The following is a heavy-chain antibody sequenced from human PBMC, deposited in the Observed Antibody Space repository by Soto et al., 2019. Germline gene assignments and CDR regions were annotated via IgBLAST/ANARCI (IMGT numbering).Heavy chain of an antibody. CDR2: MNEDGSER. CDR3: ARDRAYSRFDY. CDR1: GFSFSSAW. D-gene: IGHD4-4*01. V-gene: IGHV3-7*03. Sequence: GGSLRLSCAVSGFSFSSAWMTWMRQAPGKGLERVAIMNEDGSERYYVDSVKGRFTISRDNAKNALFLQMNSLRVEDTAVYFCARDRAYSRFDYWGQGSLVTVSS. J-gene: IGHJ4*02.